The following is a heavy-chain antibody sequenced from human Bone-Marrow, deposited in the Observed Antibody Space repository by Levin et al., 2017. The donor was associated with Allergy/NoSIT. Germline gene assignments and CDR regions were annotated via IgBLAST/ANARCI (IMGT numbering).Heavy chain of an antibody. CDR1: GYTFTGYY. CDR3: ARASVAGQSYWYFDL. V-gene: IGHV1-2*02. Sequence: ASVKVSCKASGYTFTGYYMHWVRQAPGQGLEWMGWINPNSGGTNYAQKFQGRVTMTRDTSISTAYMELSRLRSDDTAVYYCARASVAGQSYWYFDLWGRGTLVTVSS. D-gene: IGHD6-19*01. CDR2: INPNSGGT. J-gene: IGHJ2*01.